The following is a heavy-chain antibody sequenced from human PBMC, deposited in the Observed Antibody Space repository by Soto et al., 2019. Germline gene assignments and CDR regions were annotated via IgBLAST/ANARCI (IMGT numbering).Heavy chain of an antibody. Sequence: EVQLVESGGGLVQPGGSLRLSCAASGFSVSNHYMSCVRQAPGKGLECVSLIYSGGDTYYVDSVKGRFSISRDSSKNTLYLQMNSLRAEDSAVYYCARNIPVTTLGYWGQGTVVTVAS. CDR1: GFSVSNHY. J-gene: IGHJ4*02. V-gene: IGHV3-66*01. D-gene: IGHD4-17*01. CDR2: IYSGGDT. CDR3: ARNIPVTTLGY.